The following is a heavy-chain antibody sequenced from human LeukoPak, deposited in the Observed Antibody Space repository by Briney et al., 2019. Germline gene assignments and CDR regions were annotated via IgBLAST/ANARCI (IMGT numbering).Heavy chain of an antibody. Sequence: GGSLRLSCAASGFTVSNTYMSWVRQAPGKGLEWVSVIYNDGTTYYADSVKGRFTISRDNAKNSLYLQMNSLRAEDTAVYYCARVGSGTFDYWGQGTLVTVSS. CDR3: ARVGSGTFDY. J-gene: IGHJ4*02. CDR2: IYNDGTT. V-gene: IGHV3-66*01. CDR1: GFTVSNTY. D-gene: IGHD1-7*01.